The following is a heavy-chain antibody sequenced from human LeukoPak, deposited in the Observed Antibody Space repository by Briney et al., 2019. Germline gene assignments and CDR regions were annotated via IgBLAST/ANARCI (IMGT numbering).Heavy chain of an antibody. Sequence: GGSLRLSCAASGFTFSSYVLNWVRQAPGKGLEWISGISGSADSTYYEDSVKGRFTISRDNSKNTLYLQMSSLRVEDSAVYYCAKGLGVGNSVFFDSWGRGSLVTVSS. V-gene: IGHV3-23*01. CDR3: AKGLGVGNSVFFDS. J-gene: IGHJ4*02. CDR1: GFTFSSYV. D-gene: IGHD4-23*01. CDR2: ISGSADST.